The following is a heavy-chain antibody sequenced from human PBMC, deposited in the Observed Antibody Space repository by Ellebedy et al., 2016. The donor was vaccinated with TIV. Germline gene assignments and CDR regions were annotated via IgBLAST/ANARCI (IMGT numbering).Heavy chain of an antibody. Sequence: PGGSLRLSCAASGFTFSGYAMSWVRQAPGKGLEWVAVISYDGSNQYYADSVKGRFTISRDNSKNTLYLQMNSLRAEDTAVYYCARGRSGTYIHHAFDYWGRGTLVTVSS. CDR1: GFTFSGYA. J-gene: IGHJ4*02. CDR3: ARGRSGTYIHHAFDY. CDR2: ISYDGSNQ. D-gene: IGHD1-14*01. V-gene: IGHV3-30*03.